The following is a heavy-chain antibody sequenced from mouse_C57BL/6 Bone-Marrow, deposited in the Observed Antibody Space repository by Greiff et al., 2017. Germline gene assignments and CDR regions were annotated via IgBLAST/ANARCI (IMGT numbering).Heavy chain of an antibody. CDR2: IDPETGGT. J-gene: IGHJ4*01. CDR3: TRGSSYRYYAMDY. V-gene: IGHV1-15*01. CDR1: GYTFTDYE. D-gene: IGHD1-1*01. Sequence: VQLQQSGAELVRPGASVTLSCKASGYTFTDYEMHWVKQTPVHGLEWIGAIDPETGGTAYNQKFKGKAILTADKSSSTAYMELRSLTSEDSAVYYCTRGSSYRYYAMDYWGQGTSVTVSS.